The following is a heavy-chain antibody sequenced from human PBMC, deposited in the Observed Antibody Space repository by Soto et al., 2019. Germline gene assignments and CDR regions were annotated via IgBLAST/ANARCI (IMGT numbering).Heavy chain of an antibody. CDR2: IYYSGST. CDR3: ARGTLTAAGLFDF. Sequence: SETLSLTCTVSGGSISSYFWNWIRQPPGKGLEWIGYIYYSGSTSYNPSLKSRVTISVDTSKNQFSLKVNSVTAADTAVYYCARGTLTAAGLFDFWGQGTLVTVSS. J-gene: IGHJ4*02. CDR1: GGSISSYF. D-gene: IGHD6-13*01. V-gene: IGHV4-59*01.